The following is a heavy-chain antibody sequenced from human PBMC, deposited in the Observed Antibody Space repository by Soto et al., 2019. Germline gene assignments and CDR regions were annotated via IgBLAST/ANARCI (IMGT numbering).Heavy chain of an antibody. J-gene: IGHJ4*02. CDR1: GYTFTSYY. CDR2: INPSGGST. V-gene: IGHV1-46*01. Sequence: ASVKVSCKASGYTFTSYYMHWVRQAPGQGLEWMGIINPSGGSTSYAQKFQGRVTMTRDTSTSTVYMELSSLRSEDTAVYYCARSYYGSGSYPRGSQEFDYWGQGTLVTVS. CDR3: ARSYYGSGSYPRGSQEFDY. D-gene: IGHD3-10*01.